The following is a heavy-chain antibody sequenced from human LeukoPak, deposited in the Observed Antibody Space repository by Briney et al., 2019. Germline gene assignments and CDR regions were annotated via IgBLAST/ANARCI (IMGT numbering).Heavy chain of an antibody. V-gene: IGHV3-53*01. CDR1: GFTVSSNY. J-gene: IGHJ4*02. CDR3: ARRVYTDFDY. CDR2: FYSGGST. D-gene: IGHD5/OR15-5a*01. Sequence: GGSLRLSCAASGFTVSSNYMSWVRQAPGKGLEWVSVFYSGGSTYYADSVKGRFTISRDNSKNTLFLQMNSLRAEDTAVYYRARRVYTDFDYWGQGTLVTVSS.